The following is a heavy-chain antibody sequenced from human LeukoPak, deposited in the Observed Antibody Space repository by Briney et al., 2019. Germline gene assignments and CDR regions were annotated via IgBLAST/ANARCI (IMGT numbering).Heavy chain of an antibody. CDR3: AREFPGYWSNNNCLDAFDI. CDR2: FYHGGST. D-gene: IGHD2-2*01. V-gene: IGHV4-38-2*02. CDR1: GYSISTGYY. Sequence: SETLSLTCTVSGYSISTGYYWDWIRQPPGKGLEWIGTFYHGGSTYYNPSLKSRVTISVDTSKNQFSLNLTSVTAAATAVYYCAREFPGYWSNNNCLDAFDIWGQGKMVPVSS. J-gene: IGHJ3*02.